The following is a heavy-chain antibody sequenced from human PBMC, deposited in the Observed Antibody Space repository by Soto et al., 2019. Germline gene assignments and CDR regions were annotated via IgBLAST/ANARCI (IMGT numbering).Heavy chain of an antibody. CDR2: ISYDGSNK. V-gene: IGHV3-30*18. J-gene: IGHJ4*02. D-gene: IGHD4-17*01. Sequence: QVQLVESGGGVVQPGRSLRLSCAASGFTFSSYGMHWVRQAPGKGLEWVAVISYDGSNKYYADSVKGRFTISRDNSKNTLYLQMNSLRAEDTAVYYCAKDSPYGDYFDYWGQGTLVTVSS. CDR3: AKDSPYGDYFDY. CDR1: GFTFSSYG.